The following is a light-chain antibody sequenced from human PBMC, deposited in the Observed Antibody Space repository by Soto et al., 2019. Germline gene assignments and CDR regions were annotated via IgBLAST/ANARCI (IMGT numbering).Light chain of an antibody. CDR1: QSVSSN. Sequence: EIVMTQSPATLSVSPGERATLSCGASQSVSSNLAWYQRKPGQAPRLLIYGASTRATGIPARFSGSGSGTEFTLTISSLQSEDFAVYYCQQYDNWPLTFGGGTKVDIK. V-gene: IGKV3-15*01. CDR3: QQYDNWPLT. J-gene: IGKJ4*01. CDR2: GAS.